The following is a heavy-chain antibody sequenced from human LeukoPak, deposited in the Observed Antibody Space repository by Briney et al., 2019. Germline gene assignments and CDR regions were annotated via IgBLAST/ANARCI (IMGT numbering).Heavy chain of an antibody. Sequence: GGSLRLSCAASGFTFSSYAMSWVRQAPGKGLEWVSGISGSGDNTYYADSVKGRFTISRDNSKNTLFVQVNSLGTEDTAAYYCAKGSYYDSSGSFYFDYWGQGTLVTVSS. D-gene: IGHD3-22*01. CDR3: AKGSYYDSSGSFYFDY. J-gene: IGHJ4*02. CDR2: ISGSGDNT. CDR1: GFTFSSYA. V-gene: IGHV3-23*01.